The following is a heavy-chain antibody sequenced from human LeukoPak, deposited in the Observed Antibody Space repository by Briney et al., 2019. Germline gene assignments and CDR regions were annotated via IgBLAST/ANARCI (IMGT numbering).Heavy chain of an antibody. CDR1: GFTFSSNA. V-gene: IGHV3-23*01. D-gene: IGHD6-19*01. J-gene: IGHJ4*02. CDR3: AKGVGSGWYLRDQIFDY. CDR2: ISGSGGST. Sequence: GGSLRLSCAASGFTFSSNAMSWVRQAPGKGLEWVSAISGSGGSTYYADSVKGRFTISRDNSKNTLYLQMNSLRAEDTSVYHCAKGVGSGWYLRDQIFDYWGQGTLVTVSS.